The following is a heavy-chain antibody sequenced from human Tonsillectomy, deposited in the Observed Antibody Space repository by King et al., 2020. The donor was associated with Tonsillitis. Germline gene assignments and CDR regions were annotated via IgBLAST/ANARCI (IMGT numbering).Heavy chain of an antibody. CDR3: AGGMEGVMIAFGCVIGIQF. D-gene: IGHD3-16*01. Sequence: VQLVESGGGLVNPGGSLRLSCAASGLTFSNYTMNWVRQAPGKGLEWVSSISGSDSFIYYADSLKGRFTVSRDNSRNTLYLQMNSLRAEDTAVYYCAGGMEGVMIAFGCVIGIQFWGQGTQVTVSS. CDR1: GLTFSNYT. V-gene: IGHV3-21*01. J-gene: IGHJ4*03. CDR2: ISGSDSFI.